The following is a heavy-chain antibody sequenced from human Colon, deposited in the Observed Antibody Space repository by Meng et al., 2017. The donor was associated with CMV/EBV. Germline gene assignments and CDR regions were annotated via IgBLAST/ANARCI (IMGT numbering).Heavy chain of an antibody. CDR3: ARAGSQRTYYYYYGMDV. J-gene: IGHJ6*02. CDR2: MYYTGST. Sequence: ESLKISCSVSGGSISSSSYYWGWIRQPPGKGLEWIGTMYYTGSTYYNPSLKSRVTMSLDRSKNQLSLKLSSVTAADTAVYYCARAGSQRTYYYYYGMDVWGQGTTVTVSS. CDR1: GGSISSSSYY. D-gene: IGHD3-10*01. V-gene: IGHV4-39*07.